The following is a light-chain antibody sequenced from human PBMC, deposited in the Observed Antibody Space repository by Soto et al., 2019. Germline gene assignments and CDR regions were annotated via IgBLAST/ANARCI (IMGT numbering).Light chain of an antibody. J-gene: IGKJ1*01. CDR2: GAS. CDR3: QQYKGNSRT. Sequence: DIQMTQSPSTLSASVGDRVSITCRTSQSISNWLAWYQQKPGKAPELLVYGASSLVSGVPSRFSGSGSGTEFTLTISSLQPDDCATYYCQQYKGNSRTFGQGTKVDIK. CDR1: QSISNW. V-gene: IGKV1-5*03.